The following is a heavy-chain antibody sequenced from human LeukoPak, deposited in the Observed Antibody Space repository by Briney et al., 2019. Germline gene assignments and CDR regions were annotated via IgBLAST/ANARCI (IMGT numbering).Heavy chain of an antibody. Sequence: PSETLSLTCTVYGGSISISSYYWGWIRQPPGKGLEWIGSIYYSGSTYYNPSLKSRVTISVDTSKNQFSLKLSSVTAADTAVYYCARLDSSSWYFDYWGQGTLVTVSS. CDR2: IYYSGST. D-gene: IGHD6-13*01. J-gene: IGHJ4*02. CDR1: GGSISISSYY. V-gene: IGHV4-39*01. CDR3: ARLDSSSWYFDY.